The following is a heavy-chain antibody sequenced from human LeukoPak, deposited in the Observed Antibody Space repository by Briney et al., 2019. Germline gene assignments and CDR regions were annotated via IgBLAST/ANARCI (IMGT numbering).Heavy chain of an antibody. Sequence: PGGSLRLSCAASGFTFSSYGMSWVRQAPGKGLEWVANIKQDGSEKYYVDSVKGRFTISRDNAKNSLYLQMNSLRAEDTAVYYCARVYIGYYYYMDVWGKGTTVTVSS. D-gene: IGHD5-12*01. CDR3: ARVYIGYYYYMDV. CDR2: IKQDGSEK. J-gene: IGHJ6*03. V-gene: IGHV3-7*04. CDR1: GFTFSSYG.